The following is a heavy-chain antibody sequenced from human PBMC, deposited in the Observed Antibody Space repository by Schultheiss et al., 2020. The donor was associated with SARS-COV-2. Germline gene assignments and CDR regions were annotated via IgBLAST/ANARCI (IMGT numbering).Heavy chain of an antibody. D-gene: IGHD6-13*01. V-gene: IGHV4-59*12. J-gene: IGHJ6*02. CDR3: ARIPSTYSSRRNYYYYYYGMDV. CDR1: GGSFSGYY. CDR2: MYNSGST. Sequence: SQTLSLTCAVYGGSFSGYYWSWIRQPPGKGLEWIGYMYNSGSTNYNPSLKSRVTMSVDTSKNQFSLKLSSVTAADTAVYYCARIPSTYSSRRNYYYYYYGMDVWGQGTTVTVSS.